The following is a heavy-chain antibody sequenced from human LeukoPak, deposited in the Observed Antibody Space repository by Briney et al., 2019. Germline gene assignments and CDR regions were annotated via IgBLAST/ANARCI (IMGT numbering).Heavy chain of an antibody. V-gene: IGHV3-23*01. CDR3: AKHLSSSAPGRAPDH. CDR2: IDGSGTYT. D-gene: IGHD6-13*01. J-gene: IGHJ4*02. Sequence: GESLRLSCAASGFTFNSYAMSWVRQAPGKGLEWVSAIDGSGTYTYYADSVKGRFTISRDNSKKTLYVQMNSLRAEDTAVYYCAKHLSSSAPGRAPDHWGQGTLVTVSS. CDR1: GFTFNSYA.